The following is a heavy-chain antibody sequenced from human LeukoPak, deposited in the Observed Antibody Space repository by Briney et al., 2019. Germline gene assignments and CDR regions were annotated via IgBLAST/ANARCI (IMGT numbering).Heavy chain of an antibody. CDR2: INHSGST. CDR1: GGSFSGYY. D-gene: IGHD2-15*01. Sequence: SETLSLTCAVYGGSFSGYYWSWIRQPPGKGLEWIGEINHSGSTNYNPSLKSRVTISVDTSKNQFSLKLSSVTAADTAVYYCARVKLLHGSRRFDYWGQGTLVTVSS. CDR3: ARVKLLHGSRRFDY. J-gene: IGHJ4*02. V-gene: IGHV4-34*01.